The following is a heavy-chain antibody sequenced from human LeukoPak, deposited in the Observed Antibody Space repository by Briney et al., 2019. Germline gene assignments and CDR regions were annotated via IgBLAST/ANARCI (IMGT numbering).Heavy chain of an antibody. V-gene: IGHV3-7*01. Sequence: PGGSLRLSCEASGFRFGGFWMSWVRQAPGKGPERVANINQDGSEKLYVDSVKGRFTISRDNAKNSLYLQMNSLRVEDTAVYYCAKDGREAYDIWGHGTMVTVSS. CDR3: AKDGREAYDI. D-gene: IGHD3-16*01. CDR1: GFRFGGFW. J-gene: IGHJ3*02. CDR2: INQDGSEK.